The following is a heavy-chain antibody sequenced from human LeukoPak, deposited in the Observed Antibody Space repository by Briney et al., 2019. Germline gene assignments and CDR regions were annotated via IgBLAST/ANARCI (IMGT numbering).Heavy chain of an antibody. D-gene: IGHD1-26*01. CDR2: IHHSGTT. CDR3: ATNTGSFFAWFDY. V-gene: IGHV4-59*03. J-gene: IGHJ4*02. Sequence: SSETLSLTCSVSAGSINRFYWNWIRQSPGKGLEWVGLIHHSGTTKINPSLQSRVTMSIDTSKNQLSLKLTSVTAADSALYFCATNTGSFFAWFDYWGQGILVTVSS. CDR1: AGSINRFY.